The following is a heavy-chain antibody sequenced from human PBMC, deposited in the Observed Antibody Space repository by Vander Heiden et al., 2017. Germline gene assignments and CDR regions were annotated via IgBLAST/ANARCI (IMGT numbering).Heavy chain of an antibody. CDR2: ISYDGSNK. CDR1: GVTFSSYG. D-gene: IGHD6-13*01. V-gene: IGHV3-30*18. J-gene: IGHJ5*02. Sequence: QVQLVASGGGVVQPGRSLRLSCAASGVTFSSYGMHWVRQAPGKGLEWVAVISYDGSNKYYADSVKGRFTISRDNSKNTLYLQMNSLRAEDTAVYYCAKAPGAQLVLADWFDPWGQGTLVTVSS. CDR3: AKAPGAQLVLADWFDP.